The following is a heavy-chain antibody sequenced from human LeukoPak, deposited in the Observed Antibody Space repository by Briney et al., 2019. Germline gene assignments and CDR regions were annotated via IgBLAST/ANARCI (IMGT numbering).Heavy chain of an antibody. CDR2: IYYSGST. CDR1: GGSISTYY. Sequence: SETLSLTCIVSGGSISTYYWSWIRQPPGKGLEWIGYIYYSGSTNYNPSLKSRVTISVDTSKNQFSLKLSSVTAADTAVYYCARHFQKGAFDIWGQGTMVTVSS. J-gene: IGHJ3*02. V-gene: IGHV4-59*08. CDR3: ARHFQKGAFDI.